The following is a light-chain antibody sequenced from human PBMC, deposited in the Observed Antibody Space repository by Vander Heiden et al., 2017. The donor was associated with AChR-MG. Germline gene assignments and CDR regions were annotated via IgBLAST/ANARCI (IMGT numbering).Light chain of an antibody. CDR2: EIS. CDR1: QNLQHRDGKTY. V-gene: IGKV2-29*02. J-gene: IGKJ1*01. Sequence: DIVMSQTPLSLSVTPGQPASISCRSSQNLQHRDGKTYLSWFLQKPGQSPQLLIYEISSRFYGVPDRFSGSGAGKDFTLKSSRVEDEDVGVYYCMEGTHFKTFGQGTKVEI. CDR3: MEGTHFKT.